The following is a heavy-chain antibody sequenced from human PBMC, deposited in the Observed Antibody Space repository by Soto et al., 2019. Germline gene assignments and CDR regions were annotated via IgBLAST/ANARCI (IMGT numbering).Heavy chain of an antibody. CDR3: AHRTGFDY. CDR1: GFTFSTYW. V-gene: IGHV3-7*03. Sequence: EVQLVQSGGDLVQPGGSLRLSCVASGFTFSTYWMTWVRQAPGMGLEWVAGIKEDGSEEVYVDSVKGRFSISRDISTYTVYLQMNSLRAEDTAVYYCAHRTGFDYWGQGALVTVSS. J-gene: IGHJ4*02. CDR2: IKEDGSEE.